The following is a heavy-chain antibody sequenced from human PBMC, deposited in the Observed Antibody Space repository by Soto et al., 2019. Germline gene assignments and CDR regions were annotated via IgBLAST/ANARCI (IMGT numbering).Heavy chain of an antibody. Sequence: SVKVSCKASGFDFGSFGIQFLRQTRGRGLEWIGWIVVASGRTNYARQFQGRVAFSRDMSSTTAYMDLYDLKSDDTAVYFCSADHPHTAIGWPVWGQGTTVTV. J-gene: IGHJ6*02. CDR3: SADHPHTAIGWPV. CDR2: IVVASGRT. V-gene: IGHV1-58*02. CDR1: GFDFGSFG.